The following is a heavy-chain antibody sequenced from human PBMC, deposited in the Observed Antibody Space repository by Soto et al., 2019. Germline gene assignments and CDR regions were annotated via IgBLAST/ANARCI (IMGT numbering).Heavy chain of an antibody. CDR3: ARELERVFDY. V-gene: IGHV3-30*03. D-gene: IGHD1-1*01. CDR2: ISYDGSNK. Sequence: SLRLSCAASRFTFSNYGMHWVRQTPGKGLEWVAVISYDGSNKYYADSVKGRFTISRDNSKNTLYLQMNSLRIEDTAVYYCARELERVFDYWGQGTLVTVSS. CDR1: RFTFSNYG. J-gene: IGHJ4*02.